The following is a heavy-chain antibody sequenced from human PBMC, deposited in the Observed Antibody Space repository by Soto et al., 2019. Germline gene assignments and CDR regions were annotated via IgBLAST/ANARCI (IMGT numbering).Heavy chain of an antibody. CDR3: ARPRASRDCSGSASYVGNWFDP. D-gene: IGHD1-26*01. V-gene: IGHV3-33*01. CDR2: IWYDGSNR. J-gene: IGHJ5*02. CDR1: GFTFTSHG. Sequence: QVQLVESGGGVVQPGRSLTLSCVASGFTFTSHGMHWVRQAPGKGLEWVAVIWYDGSNRQYADSVKGRFTISRDNSKNTLYLQMNSLRVEDTAVYYWARPRASRDCSGSASYVGNWFDPWGQGTVVTVSS.